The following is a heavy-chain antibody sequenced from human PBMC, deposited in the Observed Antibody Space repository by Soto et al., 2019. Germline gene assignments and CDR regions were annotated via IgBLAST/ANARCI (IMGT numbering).Heavy chain of an antibody. D-gene: IGHD4-17*01. CDR2: IWYDGSNK. Sequence: QVQLVESGGGVVQPGRSLRLSCAASGFTFSSYGMHWVRQAPGKGLEWVAVIWYDGSNKYYADSVKGRFTISRDNSKNTRYLQMNSLRAEDTAVYYCARGGYGDYVYRFDYWGQGTLVTVSS. V-gene: IGHV3-33*01. CDR1: GFTFSSYG. CDR3: ARGGYGDYVYRFDY. J-gene: IGHJ4*02.